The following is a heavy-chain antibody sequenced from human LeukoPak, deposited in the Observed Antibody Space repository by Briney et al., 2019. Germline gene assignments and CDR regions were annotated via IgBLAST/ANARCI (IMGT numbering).Heavy chain of an antibody. J-gene: IGHJ3*02. V-gene: IGHV3-23*01. CDR1: GFSFGNYA. D-gene: IGHD3-16*01. Sequence: GGSLRLSCAASGFSFGNYAMSWVRQAPGKGLEWVSAISGSGDSTYYADSVKGRFTISRDNSKNTLYLQMNGLRAEDTAVYSSAKAGTYDYIWGTYHHFGFDIWGQGTLLTVSS. CDR3: AKAGTYDYIWGTYHHFGFDI. CDR2: ISGSGDST.